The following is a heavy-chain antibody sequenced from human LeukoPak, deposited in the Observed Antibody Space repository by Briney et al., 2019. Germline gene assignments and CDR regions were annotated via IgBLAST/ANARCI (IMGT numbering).Heavy chain of an antibody. J-gene: IGHJ4*02. Sequence: GGSLRLSCSASGFTFTTNAMTWVRQAPGKGLEWVSTIRGNGDRTHYADSVTGRFTISRDNFKNTLYLQMNSLRGEDSAIYYCAKGQELDDGVFDSWGQGTLVTVSS. V-gene: IGHV3-23*01. CDR3: AKGQELDDGVFDS. CDR2: IRGNGDRT. D-gene: IGHD1-1*01. CDR1: GFTFTTNA.